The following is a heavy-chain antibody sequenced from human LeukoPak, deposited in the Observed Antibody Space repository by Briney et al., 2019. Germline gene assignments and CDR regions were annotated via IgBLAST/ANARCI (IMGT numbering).Heavy chain of an antibody. V-gene: IGHV3-7*03. CDR1: GFTFSDYW. J-gene: IGHJ4*02. CDR2: IKQDGSGK. CDR3: ARRYFDS. Sequence: GGSLRLSCAASGFTFSDYWMHWVRQAPGKGLEWVANIKQDGSGKYYVGSVKGRFTISRDNAKNSLYPQMNSLRAEDTAVYYCARRYFDSWGQGTLVTVSS.